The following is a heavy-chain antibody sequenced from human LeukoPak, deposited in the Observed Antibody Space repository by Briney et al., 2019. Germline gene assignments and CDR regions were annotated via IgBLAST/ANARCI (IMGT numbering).Heavy chain of an antibody. CDR1: GFTSDDYA. CDR3: AKDLARIAVAYGFDY. J-gene: IGHJ4*02. D-gene: IGHD6-19*01. V-gene: IGHV3-9*02. CDR2: ISWNSGSI. Sequence: GRSLRLSCAASGFTSDDYAMHWVRQAPGKGLEWVSGISWNSGSIGYADSVKGRFTISRDNAKNSLYLQMNSLRAEDTALYYCAKDLARIAVAYGFDYWGQGTLVTVSS.